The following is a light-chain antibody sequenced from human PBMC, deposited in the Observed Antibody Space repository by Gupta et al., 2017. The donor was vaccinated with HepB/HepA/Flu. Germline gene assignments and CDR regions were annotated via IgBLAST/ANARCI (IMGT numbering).Light chain of an antibody. Sequence: DIQLLQSPSTWSASVGNRVTITGRASQNTGYWLALFQQKPGKAPNLLISKTSTLESGVPSRFSGSRSGTEFTLTISSLQPDDFATYYCQQYNNYPWTFGQGTKVEIK. J-gene: IGKJ1*01. CDR3: QQYNNYPWT. V-gene: IGKV1-5*03. CDR1: QNTGYW. CDR2: KTS.